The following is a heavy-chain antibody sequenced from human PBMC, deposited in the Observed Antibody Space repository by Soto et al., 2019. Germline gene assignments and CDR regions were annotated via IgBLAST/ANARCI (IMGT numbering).Heavy chain of an antibody. J-gene: IGHJ4*02. Sequence: PSETLSLTCAVSGDSISSGGYSWSWIRQPQGKGLEWIGYIYPSGSTYHNPSLKSRVTILVDRFKNQFSLKLTSVTAADTAVYSCARAGGRGYFKYYFDSWGQGTLVTVSS. CDR1: GDSISSGGYS. CDR2: IYPSGST. V-gene: IGHV4-30-2*01. D-gene: IGHD3-22*01. CDR3: ARAGGRGYFKYYFDS.